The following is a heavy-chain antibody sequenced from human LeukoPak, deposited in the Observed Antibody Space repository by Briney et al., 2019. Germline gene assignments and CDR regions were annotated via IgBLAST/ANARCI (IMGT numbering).Heavy chain of an antibody. CDR2: INHSGST. CDR3: ARGKPDMAVVVVPAAMAPVFDY. Sequence: PSETLSLTCAVYGGSFSGYYWSWIRQPPGKGLEWIGEINHSGSTNYNPSLKSRVTISVDTSKNQSSLKLSSVTAADTAVYYCARGKPDMAVVVVPAAMAPVFDYWGQGTLVTVSS. J-gene: IGHJ4*02. D-gene: IGHD2-2*01. V-gene: IGHV4-34*01. CDR1: GGSFSGYY.